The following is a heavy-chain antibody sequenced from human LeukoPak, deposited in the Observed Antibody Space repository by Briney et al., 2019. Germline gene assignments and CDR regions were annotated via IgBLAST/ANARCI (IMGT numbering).Heavy chain of an antibody. CDR1: GFTFSDYY. J-gene: IGHJ6*03. Sequence: GGSLRLSCAASGFTFSDYYMSWIRQAPGKGLEWVSYISSSCSTIYYADSVKGRFTISRDNAKNSLYLQMNSLRAEDTAVYYCARGRGEDFWSGYPACYYYYMDVWGKGTTVTVSS. CDR2: ISSSCSTI. D-gene: IGHD3-3*01. CDR3: ARGRGEDFWSGYPACYYYYMDV. V-gene: IGHV3-11*01.